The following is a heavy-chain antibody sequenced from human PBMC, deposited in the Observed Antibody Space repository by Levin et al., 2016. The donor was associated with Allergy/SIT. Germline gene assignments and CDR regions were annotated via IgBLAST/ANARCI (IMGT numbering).Heavy chain of an antibody. CDR2: IHDGARP. CDR1: GASIRRGDFY. V-gene: IGHV4-30-4*01. J-gene: IGHJ4*02. D-gene: IGHD2/OR15-2a*01. CDR3: ARISLWDKRLPMTFVS. Sequence: SETLSLTCTVSGASIRRGDFYWSWVRQPPGKGLEWVGHIHDGARPHYNPSLQNRATISVDTSKNQLFLQLDSVTAADAALYYCARISLWDKRLPMTFVSWGQGTLVTISS.